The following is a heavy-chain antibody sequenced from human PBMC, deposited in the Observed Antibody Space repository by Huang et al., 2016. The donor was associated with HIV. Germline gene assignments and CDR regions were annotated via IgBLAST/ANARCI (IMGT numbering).Heavy chain of an antibody. V-gene: IGHV4-34*01. D-gene: IGHD3-16*01. J-gene: IGHJ5*02. CDR1: GGSFSGYS. Sequence: QVQLQQWGAGLLKPSETLSLTCAVYGGSFSGYSWNWLRQSPGKGLEWIGQINHSGSTDYNPCLKRRVTISMDTSKNRFSLKLNSVTAADTAIYYCAREVMITFGGPFDPWGHGNLVTVSS. CDR3: AREVMITFGGPFDP. CDR2: INHSGST.